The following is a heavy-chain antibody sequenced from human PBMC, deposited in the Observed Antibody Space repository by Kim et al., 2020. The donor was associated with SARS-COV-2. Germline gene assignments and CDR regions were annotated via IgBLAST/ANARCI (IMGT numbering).Heavy chain of an antibody. J-gene: IGHJ4*02. CDR1: GYSLTELS. CDR3: STETCTNIDCYLLDY. Sequence: ASVKVSCKVSGYSLTELSIHWVRHVPGKGLEWMGGFDPEATKTIYAQKFQGRVTLTEDTSTDTAYMELSSLRSEDTAVYYCSTETCTNIDCYLLDYWGQGTQVTVSS. V-gene: IGHV1-24*01. CDR2: FDPEATKT. D-gene: IGHD2-8*01.